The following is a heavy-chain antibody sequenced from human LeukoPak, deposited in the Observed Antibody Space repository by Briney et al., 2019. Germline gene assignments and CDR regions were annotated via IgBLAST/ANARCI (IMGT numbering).Heavy chain of an antibody. CDR3: ARDSSDIRSLIAH. CDR1: GYTFTSYA. D-gene: IGHD2-15*01. Sequence: ASVNVSCKASGYTFTSYAMHWVRQAPGQRLEWMGWINAGNGNTKYSQKFQGRVTITADESASTAYMELSSLRSEDTAVYYCARDSSDIRSLIAHWGQGTLVTVSS. CDR2: INAGNGNT. V-gene: IGHV1-3*01. J-gene: IGHJ1*01.